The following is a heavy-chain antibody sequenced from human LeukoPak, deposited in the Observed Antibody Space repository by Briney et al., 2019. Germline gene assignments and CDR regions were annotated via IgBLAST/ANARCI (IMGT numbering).Heavy chain of an antibody. CDR1: GGSISSSNW. D-gene: IGHD2-2*01. CDR2: IYTSGST. J-gene: IGHJ3*02. V-gene: IGHV4-61*02. Sequence: SETLSLTCAVSGGSISSSNWWSWIRQPAGKGLEWIGRIYTSGSTNYNPSLKSRVTISVDTSKNQFSLKLSSVTAADTAVYYCARDFVTPGPAAIGAFDIWGQGTMVTVS. CDR3: ARDFVTPGPAAIGAFDI.